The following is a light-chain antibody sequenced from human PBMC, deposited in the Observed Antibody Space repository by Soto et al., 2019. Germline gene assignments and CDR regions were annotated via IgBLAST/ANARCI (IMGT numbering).Light chain of an antibody. Sequence: EIVLTQSPGTLSLSPGERATLSCRASQSVSSSYLAWYQQKPGQAPRLLIYDTSTRATGIADRFSGSGSGTDFTLTISSLEPEDFAVYYCQQGGNRPPRTFGQGTKVDIK. CDR1: QSVSSSY. CDR2: DTS. CDR3: QQGGNRPPRT. V-gene: IGKV3D-20*02. J-gene: IGKJ1*01.